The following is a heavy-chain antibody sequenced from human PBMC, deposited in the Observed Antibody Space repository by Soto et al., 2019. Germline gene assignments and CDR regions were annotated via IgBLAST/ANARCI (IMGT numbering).Heavy chain of an antibody. V-gene: IGHV3-33*01. CDR3: ARRGCVKGVCYNSYDM. D-gene: IGHD2-8*01. J-gene: IGHJ3*02. Sequence: QVQLVESGGGVVQPGRSLRLSCAVSGFTFSDFGMHWVRQAPGKGLEWVALIWYHGGNEEYADYVKGRFSISRDKSKNTLYLAMDSPRAEDTAVYYCARRGCVKGVCYNSYDMWGQGPMVTVSS. CDR1: GFTFSDFG. CDR2: IWYHGGNE.